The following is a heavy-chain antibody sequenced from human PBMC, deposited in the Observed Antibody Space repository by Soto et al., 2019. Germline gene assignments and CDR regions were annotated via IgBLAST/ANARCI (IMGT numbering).Heavy chain of an antibody. J-gene: IGHJ5*02. CDR3: ARLTYYYDSSGYYFSP. CDR1: GGTFSSYA. V-gene: IGHV1-69*01. Sequence: QVQLVQSGAEVKKPGSSVKVSCKASGGTFSSYAISWERQAPGQGLEWMGGIIPIFGTANYAPKFQGRVTITAVESTSTAYMELSSLRSEDTAVYYCARLTYYYDSSGYYFSPWGQGTLVTVSS. CDR2: IIPIFGTA. D-gene: IGHD3-22*01.